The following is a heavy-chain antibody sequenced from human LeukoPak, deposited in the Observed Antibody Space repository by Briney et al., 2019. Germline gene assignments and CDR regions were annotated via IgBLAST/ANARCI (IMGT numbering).Heavy chain of an antibody. D-gene: IGHD2-15*01. CDR2: INPNSGGT. CDR1: GYTFIAYY. CDR3: AREGSPFYYYYMDV. V-gene: IGHV1-2*02. J-gene: IGHJ6*03. Sequence: ASVKVSCKASGYTFIAYYMHWVRQAPGQGLEWMGWINPNSGGTNYAQKLQGRVTMTTDTSTSIAYMELRSLRSDDTAVYYCAREGSPFYYYYMDVWGKGTTVTVSS.